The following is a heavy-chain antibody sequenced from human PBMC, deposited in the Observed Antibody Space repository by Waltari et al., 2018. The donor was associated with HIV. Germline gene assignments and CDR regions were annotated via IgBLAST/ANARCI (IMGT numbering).Heavy chain of an antibody. J-gene: IGHJ4*02. D-gene: IGHD4-17*01. CDR2: IKSKTDGGTT. CDR3: TTDPAYQLLPDYGDYVDYFDY. Sequence: EVQLVESGGGLVKPGGSLRLSCAASGFTFSNAWMSWVRQAPGKGLEWVGRIKSKTDGGTTDYAAPVKGRFTISRDDSKNTLYLQMNSLKTEDTAVYYCTTDPAYQLLPDYGDYVDYFDYWGQGTLVTVSS. CDR1: GFTFSNAW. V-gene: IGHV3-15*01.